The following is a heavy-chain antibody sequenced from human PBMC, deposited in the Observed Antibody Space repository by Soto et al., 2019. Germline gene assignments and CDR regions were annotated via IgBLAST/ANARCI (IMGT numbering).Heavy chain of an antibody. Sequence: QEQVVESGGGVVQPGRSLRLSCAASGFTFSTHAMHWVRQAPGRGLEWVAIISYDGTTKDYADSVKGRFTISRDNSKNAVYLQMNSLRSEDTALYYCARDWRTAGITGWFDPWGQGTLVTVSS. V-gene: IGHV3-30-3*01. D-gene: IGHD6-13*01. CDR1: GFTFSTHA. J-gene: IGHJ5*02. CDR2: ISYDGTTK. CDR3: ARDWRTAGITGWFDP.